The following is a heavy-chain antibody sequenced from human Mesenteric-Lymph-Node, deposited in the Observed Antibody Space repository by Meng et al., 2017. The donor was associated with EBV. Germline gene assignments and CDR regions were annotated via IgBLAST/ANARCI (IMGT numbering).Heavy chain of an antibody. CDR3: ASRGDGIYSNYDWFDR. V-gene: IGHV4-34*01. J-gene: IGHJ5*02. D-gene: IGHD4-11*01. CDR1: GGSFSGYY. Sequence: QVPLQQWGAGLFKPSETLSLTCGVYGGSFSGYYWSWIRQPPGKGLEWIGEVNHSGVASYNPSLRSRVTISLDTSKNQFSLKLNSVTAADTAVYYCASRGDGIYSNYDWFDRWGQGTLVTVSS. CDR2: VNHSGVA.